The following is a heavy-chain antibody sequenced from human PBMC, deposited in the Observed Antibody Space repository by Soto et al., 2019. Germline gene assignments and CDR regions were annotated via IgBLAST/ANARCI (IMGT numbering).Heavy chain of an antibody. Sequence: QVQLHESGPGLVKPSETLSLTCVVSDGSISTYDWWTWVRQPPGKGLEWIGKMFHSGGADYSPSLKSRVTISADSSKNHVSLRLTAVTAADTAVYYCATGNVDSMLEYWGQGTQVAVSS. J-gene: IGHJ4*02. CDR2: MFHSGGA. D-gene: IGHD3-3*01. CDR3: ATGNVDSMLEY. CDR1: DGSISTYDW. V-gene: IGHV4-4*02.